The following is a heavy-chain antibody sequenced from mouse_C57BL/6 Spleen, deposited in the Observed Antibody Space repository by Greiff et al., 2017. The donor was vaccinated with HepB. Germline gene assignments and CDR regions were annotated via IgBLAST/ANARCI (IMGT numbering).Heavy chain of an antibody. Sequence: EVQLQQSVAELVRPGASVKLSCTASGFNFKNTYMHWVKQRPEQGLEWIGRFDPANGNTKYAPKFQGKATITADTSYNTAYLQISSLTSEDTAIYYCARRMITTYAMGYWGQGTAVTVSS. D-gene: IGHD2-4*01. CDR1: GFNFKNTY. V-gene: IGHV14-3*01. CDR3: ARRMITTYAMGY. CDR2: FDPANGNT. J-gene: IGHJ4*01.